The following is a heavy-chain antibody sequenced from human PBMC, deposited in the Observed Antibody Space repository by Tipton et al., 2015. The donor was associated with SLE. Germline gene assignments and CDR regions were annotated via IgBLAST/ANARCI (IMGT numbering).Heavy chain of an antibody. J-gene: IGHJ4*02. Sequence: SLRLSCAASGFTFSSYGMHWVRQAPGKGLEWVAVISYDGSNKYYADSVKGRFTISRDNSKNTLYLQMNSLRAEDTAVYYCAKDLSGSYLDYWGQGTLVTVSS. CDR3: AKDLSGSYLDY. D-gene: IGHD1-26*01. CDR1: GFTFSSYG. V-gene: IGHV3-30*18. CDR2: ISYDGSNK.